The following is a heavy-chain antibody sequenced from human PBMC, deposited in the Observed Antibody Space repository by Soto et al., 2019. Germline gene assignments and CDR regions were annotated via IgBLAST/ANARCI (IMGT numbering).Heavy chain of an antibody. CDR1: GYTFTSYD. V-gene: IGHV1-8*01. CDR2: MNPNSGNT. D-gene: IGHD3-16*01. CDR3: ARGPLHLEEVWLYRFIY. Sequence: QVPLVQSGAEVKKPGASVKVSCKASGYTFTSYDINWVRQATGQGLEWMGWMNPNSGNTGYAQKFQGRVTTTRNTCISTGYMELSSLRYDDTAVYYCARGPLHLEEVWLYRFIYWGQGTLVSV. J-gene: IGHJ4*02.